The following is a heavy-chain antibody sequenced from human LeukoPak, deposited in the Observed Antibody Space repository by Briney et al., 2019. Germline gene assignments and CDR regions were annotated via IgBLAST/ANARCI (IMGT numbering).Heavy chain of an antibody. CDR2: ISWDGGST. CDR1: GFTFDDYA. V-gene: IGHV3-43D*03. D-gene: IGHD3-10*01. Sequence: GGSLRLSCAASGFTFDDYAMHWVRQAPGKGLEWVSLISWDGGSTYYADSVKGRFTISRDNSKISLYLQMNSLRAEDTALYYCAKGAPGEVHYMDVWGKGTTVTVSS. CDR3: AKGAPGEVHYMDV. J-gene: IGHJ6*03.